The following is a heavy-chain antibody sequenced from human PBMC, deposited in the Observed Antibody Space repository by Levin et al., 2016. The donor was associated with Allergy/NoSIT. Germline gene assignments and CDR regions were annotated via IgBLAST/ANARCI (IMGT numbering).Heavy chain of an antibody. J-gene: IGHJ6*03. CDR1: GYSFTSYW. CDR2: IDPSDSYT. CDR3: ARLYDYSNLPESYYYYYYMDV. V-gene: IGHV5-10-1*01. Sequence: GESLKISCKGSGYSFTSYWISWVRQMPGKGLEWMGRIDPSDSYTNYSPSFQGHVTISADKSISTAYLQWSSLKASDTAMYYCARLYDYSNLPESYYYYYYMDVWGKGTTVTVSS. D-gene: IGHD4-11*01.